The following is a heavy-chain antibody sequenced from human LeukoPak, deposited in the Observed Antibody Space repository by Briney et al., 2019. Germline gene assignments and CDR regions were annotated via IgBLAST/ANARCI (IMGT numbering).Heavy chain of an antibody. CDR2: ISSSSSTI. J-gene: IGHJ4*02. Sequence: PGGSLRLPCAASGFTFSSYSMNWVRQAPGKGLEWVSYISSSSSTIYYADSVKGRFTISRDNAKNSLYLQMNSLRAEDTAVYYCARPEGATTTYWGQGTLVTVSS. V-gene: IGHV3-48*01. D-gene: IGHD1-26*01. CDR3: ARPEGATTTY. CDR1: GFTFSSYS.